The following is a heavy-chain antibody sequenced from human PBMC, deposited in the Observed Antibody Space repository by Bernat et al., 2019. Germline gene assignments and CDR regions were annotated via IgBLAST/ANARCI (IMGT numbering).Heavy chain of an antibody. V-gene: IGHV3-73*02. CDR2: IRNKTNNYAT. Sequence: EVQLVESGGGLVQPGGSLKLSCAASGFTFSGSAMHWVRQASGKGLEWVGRIRNKTNNYATAYGASGKGRFTISRDDSKNTAYLEMNTLKTEDTAVYYCTTKYSYYMDVWGKGTTVTVSS. CDR3: TTKYSYYMDV. J-gene: IGHJ6*03. CDR1: GFTFSGSA.